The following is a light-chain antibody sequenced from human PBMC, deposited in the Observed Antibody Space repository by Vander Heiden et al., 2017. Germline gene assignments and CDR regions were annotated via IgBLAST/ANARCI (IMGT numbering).Light chain of an antibody. J-gene: IGKJ2*02. CDR2: FGS. CDR1: QSLLHSNGYNY. V-gene: IGKV2-28*01. CDR3: RQSLQTPRT. Sequence: DIVMTQSPLPLPVTSGETASIPCRSSQSLLHSNGYNYLDWYLQKPGQSPQLLIYFGSNRASGVPDRFSGSGSGTDFTLKISRVEAEDLGVYYCRQSLQTPRTFGQGTKLEIK.